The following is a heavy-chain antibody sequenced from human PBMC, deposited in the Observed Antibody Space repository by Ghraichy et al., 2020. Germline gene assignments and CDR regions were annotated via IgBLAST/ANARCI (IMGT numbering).Heavy chain of an antibody. V-gene: IGHV3-49*03. Sequence: GGSLRLSCTTFGFTFTDYAMNWFRQAPGKGLEWVGVIRSKSYGGATDYAASVKGRFTISRDDSKSIAYLQLTSLKIEDTALYYCTAEFVAAIEWGYYFDYWGQGALVTVSS. CDR3: TAEFVAAIEWGYYFDY. J-gene: IGHJ4*02. CDR2: IRSKSYGGAT. D-gene: IGHD2-21*02. CDR1: GFTFTDYA.